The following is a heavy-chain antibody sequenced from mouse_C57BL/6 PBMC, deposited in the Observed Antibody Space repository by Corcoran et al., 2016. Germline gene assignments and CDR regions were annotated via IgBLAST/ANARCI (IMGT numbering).Heavy chain of an antibody. V-gene: IGHV1-26*01. D-gene: IGHD2-3*01. CDR1: GYTFTDYY. Sequence: EVQLQQSGPELVKPGASVKISCKASGYTFTDYYMNWVKQSHGKSLEWIGDINPNNGGTSYNQKFKGKATLTVDKSSSTAYMELRSLTSEDSAVYYCARRCRWLLRVWYYFDYWGQGTTLTVSS. J-gene: IGHJ2*01. CDR2: INPNNGGT. CDR3: ARRCRWLLRVWYYFDY.